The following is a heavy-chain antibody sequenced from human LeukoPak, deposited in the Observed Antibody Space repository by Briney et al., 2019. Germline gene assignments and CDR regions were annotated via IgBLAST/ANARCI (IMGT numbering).Heavy chain of an antibody. CDR1: GGSITSYY. D-gene: IGHD3-22*01. CDR3: ARVRFYYDNSGYFDL. J-gene: IGHJ2*01. Sequence: SETLSLTCTVSGGSITSYYWGWIRQPPGKGLEWIGHVSYSGSTNYNPSLKSRVTMSVDTSKIKFSLNLTSMTAADTAVYYCARVRFYYDNSGYFDLWGRGTLVTVSS. V-gene: IGHV4-59*01. CDR2: VSYSGST.